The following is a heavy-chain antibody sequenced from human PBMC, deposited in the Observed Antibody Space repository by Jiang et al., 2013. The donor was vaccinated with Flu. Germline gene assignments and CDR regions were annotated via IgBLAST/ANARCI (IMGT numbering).Heavy chain of an antibody. J-gene: IGHJ4*02. Sequence: KPGASVKVSCKASGYTFTIYALHWVRQAPGQRLEWMGWINVGNGDTKYSQEFQGRVTITSDTSASTAYMELSSLRSEDTAVYYCARKGAYSGYEIDYWGQGTLVTVSS. CDR2: INVGNGDT. CDR3: ARKGAYSGYEIDY. D-gene: IGHD5-12*01. V-gene: IGHV1-3*01. CDR1: GYTFTIYA.